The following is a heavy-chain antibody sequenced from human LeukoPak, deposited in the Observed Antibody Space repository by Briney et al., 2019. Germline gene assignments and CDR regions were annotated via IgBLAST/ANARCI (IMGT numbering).Heavy chain of an antibody. CDR1: GYSFTTYW. J-gene: IGHJ4*02. Sequence: GESLKISCKGSGYSFTTYWIGWVRQMPGKRLEWMGIIYPGDSDTRYGPSFQGQVTLSADKSISTAYLQWSSLKASDTAMYYCARIEGDCYSAVRCCFDYWGQGTLVTVSS. D-gene: IGHD2-21*02. V-gene: IGHV5-51*01. CDR3: ARIEGDCYSAVRCCFDY. CDR2: IYPGDSDT.